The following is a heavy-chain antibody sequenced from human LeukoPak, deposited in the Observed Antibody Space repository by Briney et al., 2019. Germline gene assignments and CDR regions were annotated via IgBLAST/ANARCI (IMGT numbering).Heavy chain of an antibody. CDR2: ISGSGDNT. CDR1: GFTFSSYG. V-gene: IGHV3-21*01. Sequence: GGSLRLSCAASGFTFSSYGVSWVRQAPGKGLQWVSSISGSGDNTYYADSVKGRFTISRDNAKNSLYLQMNNLKAEDTAVYYCARDRSSSSLDYWGQGTLVTVSS. D-gene: IGHD6-6*01. CDR3: ARDRSSSSLDY. J-gene: IGHJ4*02.